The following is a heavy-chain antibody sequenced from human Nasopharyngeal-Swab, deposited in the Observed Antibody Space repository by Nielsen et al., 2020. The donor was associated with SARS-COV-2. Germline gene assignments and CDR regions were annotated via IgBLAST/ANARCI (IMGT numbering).Heavy chain of an antibody. CDR2: INAGNGNT. J-gene: IGHJ5*02. CDR3: ARDTGDCSGGSCYPGRFDP. D-gene: IGHD2-15*01. Sequence: WVRQAPGQRLEWMGWINAGNGNTKYSQKFQGRVTITRDTSASTAYMELSSLRPEDTAVYYCARDTGDCSGGSCYPGRFDPWGQGTLVTVSS. V-gene: IGHV1-3*01.